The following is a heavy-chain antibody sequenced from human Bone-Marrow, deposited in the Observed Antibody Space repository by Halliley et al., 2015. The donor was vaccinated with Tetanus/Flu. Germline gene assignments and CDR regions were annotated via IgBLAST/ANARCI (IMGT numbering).Heavy chain of an antibody. D-gene: IGHD2-15*01. Sequence: PGKGLVWVSRMNSDGSTTTYADSVKGRFTISRDNAKNTLYLQMNSLRADDTAVYYCARVAATVYWGQGSLVTVSS. J-gene: IGHJ4*02. CDR3: ARVAATVY. CDR2: MNSDGSTT. V-gene: IGHV3-74*01.